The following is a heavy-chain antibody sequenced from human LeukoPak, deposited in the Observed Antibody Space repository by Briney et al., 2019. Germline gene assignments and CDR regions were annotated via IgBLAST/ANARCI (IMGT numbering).Heavy chain of an antibody. CDR3: AKAEGYCSSTSCYEDY. V-gene: IGHV3-23*01. CDR2: ISGSGGST. D-gene: IGHD2-2*01. CDR1: GFTFSSYA. J-gene: IGHJ4*02. Sequence: PGGSLRLSCAASGFTFSSYAMSWVRQAPGKGLEWVSAISGSGGSTYYADSVKGRFTISRDNSKNTLYLQMNSLRAEDTAVYYCAKAEGYCSSTSCYEDYWGQGTLVTVSS.